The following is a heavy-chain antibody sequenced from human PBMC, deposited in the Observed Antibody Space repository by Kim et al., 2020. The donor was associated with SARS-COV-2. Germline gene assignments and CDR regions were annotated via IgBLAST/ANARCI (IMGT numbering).Heavy chain of an antibody. V-gene: IGHV1-69*02. J-gene: IGHJ4*02. CDR2: A. CDR3: AGGQVGATADY. Sequence: ANYARECQGRVPITADKSTSTAYMGLSSLRSEDTAVYYCAGGQVGATADYWGQGTLVTVSS. D-gene: IGHD1-26*01.